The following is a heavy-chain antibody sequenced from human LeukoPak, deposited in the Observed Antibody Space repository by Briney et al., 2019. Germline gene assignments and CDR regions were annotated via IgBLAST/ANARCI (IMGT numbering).Heavy chain of an antibody. CDR1: GYTFTSYD. V-gene: IGHV1-8*01. D-gene: IGHD6-19*01. Sequence: GASVKVSCKASGYTFTSYDINWVRQATGQGLEWMGWMNPNSGNTGYAQKFQGRVTMTRNTSISTAYMELRSLRSEDTAVYYCASQPSIAVAGTFDYWGQGTLVTVSS. CDR3: ASQPSIAVAGTFDY. CDR2: MNPNSGNT. J-gene: IGHJ4*02.